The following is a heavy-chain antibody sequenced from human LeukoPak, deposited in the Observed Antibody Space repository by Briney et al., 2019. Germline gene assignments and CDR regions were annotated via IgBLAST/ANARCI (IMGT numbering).Heavy chain of an antibody. Sequence: ASVKVSCKASGYTLATYGISWVRQAPGQGLEWMGWISSYKSKTNYAQKLKGRVTMTTDTSTSTAYMELRSLRSDDTAVYYCARGPGILTVPSLDYWGQGNLVTAS. V-gene: IGHV1-18*01. J-gene: IGHJ4*02. CDR2: ISSYKSKT. CDR3: ARGPGILTVPSLDY. CDR1: GYTLATYG. D-gene: IGHD3-9*01.